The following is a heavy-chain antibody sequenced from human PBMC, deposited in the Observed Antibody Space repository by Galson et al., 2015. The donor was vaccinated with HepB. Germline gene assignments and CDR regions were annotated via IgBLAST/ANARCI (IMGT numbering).Heavy chain of an antibody. D-gene: IGHD4-17*01. CDR3: SAGGSVTTLDY. J-gene: IGHJ4*02. Sequence: SLRLSCAASGFTFSSYAMHWVRQAPGKGLEYVSAISSNGGSTYYADSVKGRFTISRDNSKNTLYLQMSSLRAEDTAVYYCSAGGSVTTLDYWGQGTLVTVSS. CDR2: ISSNGGST. CDR1: GFTFSSYA. V-gene: IGHV3-64D*06.